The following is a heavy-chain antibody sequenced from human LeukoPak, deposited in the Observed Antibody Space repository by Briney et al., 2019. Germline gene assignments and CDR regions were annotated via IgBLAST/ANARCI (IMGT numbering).Heavy chain of an antibody. CDR3: VPGGLAVSGIDY. CDR2: ITPDGSDR. CDR1: GFTFSSNF. D-gene: IGHD6-19*01. Sequence: PGGSLRLSCAASGFTFSSNFMSWVRQAPGKGLEWVANITPDGSDRYYVDSLKGRVIISRDNTKSSLYLQLNSLRAEDTAVYYCVPGGLAVSGIDYWGQGALVTVSS. V-gene: IGHV3-7*01. J-gene: IGHJ4*02.